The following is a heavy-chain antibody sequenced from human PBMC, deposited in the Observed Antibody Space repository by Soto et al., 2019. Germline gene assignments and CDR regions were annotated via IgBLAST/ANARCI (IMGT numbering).Heavy chain of an antibody. CDR2: IYYSGST. V-gene: IGHV4-39*01. CDR3: ARLVRYGGYFDY. J-gene: IGHJ4*02. D-gene: IGHD2-21*01. Sequence: SETLSLTCTVSGGSISSIDYYWGWIRQPPGKGLEWIGSIYYSGSTYYNPSLKSRVAISVDTSKNQFSLKLSSVTAADTAVYYCARLVRYGGYFDYWGQGTLVTVSS. CDR1: GGSISSIDYY.